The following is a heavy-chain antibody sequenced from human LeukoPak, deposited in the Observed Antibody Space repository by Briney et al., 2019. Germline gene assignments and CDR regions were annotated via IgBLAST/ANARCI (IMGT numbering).Heavy chain of an antibody. CDR3: ARGGGYYSPFDS. D-gene: IGHD3-22*01. Sequence: SETLSLTCTVSGGSINNYYWNWIRQPPGKGLEWIGYIYTSGSSIHNPSLKSRVTISMATSKSQFSLKLSSVTAADTAVYYCARGGGYYSPFDSWGQGTLVTVSS. CDR2: IYTSGSS. V-gene: IGHV4-4*09. CDR1: GGSINNYY. J-gene: IGHJ4*02.